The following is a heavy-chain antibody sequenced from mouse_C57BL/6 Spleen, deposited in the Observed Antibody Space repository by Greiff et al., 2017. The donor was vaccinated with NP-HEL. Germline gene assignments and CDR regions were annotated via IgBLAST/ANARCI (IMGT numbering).Heavy chain of an antibody. D-gene: IGHD1-1*01. Sequence: QVQLQQPGAELVRPGTSVKLSCKASGYTFTSYWMHWVKQRPGQGLEWIGNINPRNGGTNYNEKFKSKATLTVDKSSSTAYMQLSSLTSEDSAVYYCAREGSSYRAMDYWGQGTSVTVSS. CDR1: GYTFTSYW. V-gene: IGHV1-53*01. CDR3: AREGSSYRAMDY. CDR2: INPRNGGT. J-gene: IGHJ4*01.